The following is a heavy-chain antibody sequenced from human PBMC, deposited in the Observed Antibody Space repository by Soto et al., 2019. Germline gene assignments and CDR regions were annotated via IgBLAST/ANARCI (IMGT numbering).Heavy chain of an antibody. CDR3: ARAPPSSGSFDY. CDR2: INHSGST. V-gene: IGHV4-34*01. D-gene: IGHD3-10*01. CDR1: GGSFSGYY. Sequence: SETLSLTCAVYGGSFSGYYWSWIRQPPGKGLEWIGEINHSGSTNYNPSLKSRVTISVDTSKNQFSLKLSSVTAADTAVYYCARAPPSSGSFDYWGQGTLVTVSS. J-gene: IGHJ4*02.